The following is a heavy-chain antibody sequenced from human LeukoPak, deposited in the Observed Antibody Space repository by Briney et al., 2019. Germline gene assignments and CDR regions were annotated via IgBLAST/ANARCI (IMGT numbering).Heavy chain of an antibody. CDR2: IYYSGST. V-gene: IGHV4-59*01. CDR3: ARGGYYFDY. CDR1: GGYISSYY. Sequence: SETLSLTCTVSGGYISSYYWSWIRQPPGKGLEWIGYIYYSGSTYYNPSLKSRVTISVDTSKNQFSLKLSSVTAADTAVYYCARGGYYFDYWGQGTLVTVSS. J-gene: IGHJ4*02.